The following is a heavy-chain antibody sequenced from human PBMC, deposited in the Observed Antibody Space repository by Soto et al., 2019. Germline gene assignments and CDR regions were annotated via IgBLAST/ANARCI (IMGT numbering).Heavy chain of an antibody. V-gene: IGHV3-30-3*01. CDR3: ARDQIVPTGNYYYYYGMDV. D-gene: IGHD5-12*01. CDR2: ISYDGSNK. J-gene: IGHJ6*02. Sequence: GGSLRLSCAASGFTFTSYAMHWVRQAPGKGLEWVAVISYDGSNKDYADSVRGRFTISRDNSKNTLFLQMNSLRAEDTAVYYCARDQIVPTGNYYYYYGMDVWGQGTTVTVS. CDR1: GFTFTSYA.